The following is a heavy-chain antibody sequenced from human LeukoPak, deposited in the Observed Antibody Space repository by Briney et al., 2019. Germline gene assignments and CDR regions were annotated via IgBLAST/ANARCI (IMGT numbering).Heavy chain of an antibody. Sequence: GASVKVSCKASGGTFSSYAISWVRQAPGQGLEWMGGIIPIFGTANYAQKFQGRVTITADESTSTAYMELSSLRPEDTALYYCAKAHSSGYFRDFDFWGQGTLVTVSS. V-gene: IGHV1-69*13. CDR1: GGTFSSYA. CDR2: IIPIFGTA. CDR3: AKAHSSGYFRDFDF. J-gene: IGHJ4*02. D-gene: IGHD3-22*01.